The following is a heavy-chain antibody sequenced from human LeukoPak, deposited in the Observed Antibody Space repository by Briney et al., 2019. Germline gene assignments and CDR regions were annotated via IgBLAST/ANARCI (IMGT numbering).Heavy chain of an antibody. J-gene: IGHJ6*03. CDR3: ARDRVAYSSSWYDYYMDV. Sequence: ASETLSLTCTVSGGSISSGSYYWSWIRQPAGKGLEWIGRIYTSGSTNYNPSLKSRVTISVDTSKNQFSLKLSSVTAADTAVYYCARDRVAYSSSWYDYYMDVWGKGTTVTVSS. CDR1: GGSISSGSYY. V-gene: IGHV4-61*02. D-gene: IGHD6-13*01. CDR2: IYTSGST.